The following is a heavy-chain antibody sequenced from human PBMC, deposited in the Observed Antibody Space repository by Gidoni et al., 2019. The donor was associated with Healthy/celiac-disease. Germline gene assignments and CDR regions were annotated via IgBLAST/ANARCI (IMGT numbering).Heavy chain of an antibody. J-gene: IGHJ6*03. CDR1: GGYFSGYY. D-gene: IGHD1-26*01. CDR2: INHSGST. CDR3: ATKRGGTTNYYYYYMDV. Sequence: QVQLQQWGAGLLKPSETLSLTCAVYGGYFSGYYWSWIRQPPGKGLEWIGEINHSGSTNYNPSLKSRVTISVDTSKNQFSRKLSSVTAADTAVYYCATKRGGTTNYYYYYMDVWGKGTTVTVSS. V-gene: IGHV4-34*01.